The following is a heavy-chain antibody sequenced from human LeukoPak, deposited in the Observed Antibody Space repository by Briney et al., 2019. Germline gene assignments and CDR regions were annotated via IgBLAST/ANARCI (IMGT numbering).Heavy chain of an antibody. CDR2: ISVHNVNT. V-gene: IGHV1-18*01. CDR3: ARDEIFGVGTHFDY. CDR1: GYTFTDYG. D-gene: IGHD3-3*01. J-gene: IGHJ4*02. Sequence: ASVKVSCKTSGYTFTDYGISWVRQAPGQGLEWMGWISVHNVNTNYAQKFQGRVTMTRDTSTNTVYMELTSLTSDDTAVYFCARDEIFGVGTHFDYWGQGTLVIVSS.